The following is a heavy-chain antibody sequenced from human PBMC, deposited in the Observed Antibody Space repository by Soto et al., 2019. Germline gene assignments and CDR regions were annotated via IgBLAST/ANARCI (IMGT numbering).Heavy chain of an antibody. CDR2: IIPIFGAA. V-gene: IGHV1-69*13. Sequence: SVKVSCKASGGTFSSYAISWVRQAPGQGLEWMGGIIPIFGAANYAQKFQGRVTITADESTSTAYMELSSLRSEDTAVYYCASSYCISTSCYASGDYWGQGTLVTVSS. J-gene: IGHJ4*02. CDR1: GGTFSSYA. CDR3: ASSYCISTSCYASGDY. D-gene: IGHD2-2*01.